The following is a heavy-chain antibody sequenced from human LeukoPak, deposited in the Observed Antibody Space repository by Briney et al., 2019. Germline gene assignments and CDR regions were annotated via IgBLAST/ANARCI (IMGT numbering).Heavy chain of an antibody. J-gene: IGHJ4*02. V-gene: IGHV4-30-4*01. CDR2: IYYSGST. CDR3: ARDSPNSSGHADYFDY. D-gene: IGHD3-22*01. Sequence: SQTLSLTCTVSGGSISSGDYYWSWIRQPPGKGLEWIGYIYYSGSTYYNPSLKSRVTISVDTSKNQFSLKLSSVTAADTAVYYCARDSPNSSGHADYFDYWGQGTLVTVSS. CDR1: GGSISSGDYY.